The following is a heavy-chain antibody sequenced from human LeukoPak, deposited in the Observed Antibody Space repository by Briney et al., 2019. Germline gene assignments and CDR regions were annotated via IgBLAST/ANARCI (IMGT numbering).Heavy chain of an antibody. CDR3: ARVCSSTSCYRDYFDY. CDR2: IYTSGST. Sequence: SETLSLTCTVSGGSISSGSYYWSWIRQPAGKGLEWIGRIYTSGSTNYNPSLKSRVTISVDRSKNQFSLKLSSVTAADTAVYYCARVCSSTSCYRDYFDYWGQGTLVTVSS. V-gene: IGHV4-61*02. D-gene: IGHD2-2*02. CDR1: GGSISSGSYY. J-gene: IGHJ4*02.